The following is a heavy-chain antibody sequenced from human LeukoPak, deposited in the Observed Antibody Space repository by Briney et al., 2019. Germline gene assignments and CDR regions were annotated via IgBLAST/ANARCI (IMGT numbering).Heavy chain of an antibody. V-gene: IGHV4-34*01. CDR2: INHSGST. D-gene: IGHD3-10*01. CDR3: ARGGRITMLRGVIGALYFNY. Sequence: SETLSLTCAVYGGSFSGYYWSWIRQPPGKGLEWIGEINHSGSTNYNPSLKSRVTISVDTSKNQFSLKLSSVTAADTAVYYCARGGRITMLRGVIGALYFNYWGQGTLVTVSS. J-gene: IGHJ4*02. CDR1: GGSFSGYY.